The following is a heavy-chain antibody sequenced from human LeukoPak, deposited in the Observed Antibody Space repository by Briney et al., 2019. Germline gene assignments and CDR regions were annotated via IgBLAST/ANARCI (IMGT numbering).Heavy chain of an antibody. CDR3: ARDLGYNHPFYYFDY. Sequence: ASVKVSCKASGYTFTSYYMHWVRQAPGQGLEWMGIINPSGGSTSYAQKFQGRVTMTRDTSTSTVYMELSSLRSEDTAVYYCARDLGYNHPFYYFDYWGQGTLVTVSS. CDR2: INPSGGST. V-gene: IGHV1-46*01. J-gene: IGHJ4*02. D-gene: IGHD5-24*01. CDR1: GYTFTSYY.